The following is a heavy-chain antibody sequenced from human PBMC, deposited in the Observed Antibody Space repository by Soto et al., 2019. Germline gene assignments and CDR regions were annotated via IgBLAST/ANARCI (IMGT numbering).Heavy chain of an antibody. D-gene: IGHD5-18*01. CDR2: IYPGDSDT. CDR1: GYSLISSW. J-gene: IGHJ6*02. V-gene: IGHV5-51*01. CDR3: ARHVEDAYTYGYTYFGVDV. Sequence: GESLKISCKASGYSLISSWIGWVRQMPGKGLEWMGIIYPGDSDTRYSPSFQGQVTISADKSISTAYLQWSSLKASDTAMYYCARHVEDAYTYGYTYFGVDVWGQGTTVPVS.